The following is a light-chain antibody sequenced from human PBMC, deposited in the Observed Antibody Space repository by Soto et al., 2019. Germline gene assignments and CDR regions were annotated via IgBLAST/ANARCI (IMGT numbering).Light chain of an antibody. Sequence: DIPMTQSPSSLSASVGDIVTITWRASQTISSYLNWYQQKPGKAPNLLIHTASSLESGVPSRFSGSGSGADFTLTLSSLQPEDPATYYCQQSYSTPYTFGQGTKLEIK. CDR1: QTISSY. CDR2: TAS. J-gene: IGKJ2*01. V-gene: IGKV1-39*01. CDR3: QQSYSTPYT.